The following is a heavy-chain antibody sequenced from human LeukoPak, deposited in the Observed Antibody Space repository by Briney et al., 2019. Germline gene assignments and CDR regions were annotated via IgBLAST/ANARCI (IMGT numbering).Heavy chain of an antibody. V-gene: IGHV4-59*11. CDR1: GGSISRHY. J-gene: IGHJ3*02. CDR2: IYYSGST. CDR3: ARGGTIFGVVTLDAFDI. D-gene: IGHD3-3*01. Sequence: SETLSLTCTVSGGSISRHYWSWVRQPPGKGQEWMVYIYYSGSTNYNPSLKSRVTISVDTSKNQFSLKLSSVTAADTAVYYCARGGTIFGVVTLDAFDIWGQGTMVTVSS.